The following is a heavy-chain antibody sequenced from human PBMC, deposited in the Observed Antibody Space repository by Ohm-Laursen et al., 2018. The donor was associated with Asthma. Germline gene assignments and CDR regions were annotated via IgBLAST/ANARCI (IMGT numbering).Heavy chain of an antibody. CDR2: MNPNSGNT. V-gene: IGHV1-8*01. Sequence: SVKVSCKASGYTFTSYDINWVRQATGQGLEWMGWMNPNSGNTGYAQKFQGRVTMTRNTSISTAYMELSSLRSEDTAVYYCARDRHDSRTKEYYFDYWGQGTLVTVSS. CDR3: ARDRHDSRTKEYYFDY. J-gene: IGHJ4*02. CDR1: GYTFTSYD. D-gene: IGHD3-22*01.